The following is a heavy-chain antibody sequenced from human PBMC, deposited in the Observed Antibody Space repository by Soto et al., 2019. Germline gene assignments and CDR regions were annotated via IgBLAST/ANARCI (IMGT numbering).Heavy chain of an antibody. D-gene: IGHD2-15*01. Sequence: ASVKVSCKASGYTFTYNFMHWVRQAPGQGREWMGIINPSGGTTRAAQKFQGRVTMTRDTSTGTVYMELSSLRSEDTAVYYCARGPHIAVDHYKKYYFDYWGQGTLVTV. CDR1: GYTFTYNF. V-gene: IGHV1-46*01. J-gene: IGHJ4*02. CDR3: ARGPHIAVDHYKKYYFDY. CDR2: INPSGGTT.